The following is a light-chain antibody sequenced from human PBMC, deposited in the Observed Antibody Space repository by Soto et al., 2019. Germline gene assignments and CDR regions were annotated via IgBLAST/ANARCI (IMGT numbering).Light chain of an antibody. CDR3: QQYDSSPRT. J-gene: IGKJ1*01. CDR1: QSFTSTS. CDR2: GAS. Sequence: EIVLTQSPGTLSLYPGDRATLSCRASQSFTSTSLAWYQQKPGQAPRLLISGASRRAAVIPDRFSGSGSGTDFTLTISRLESEDIAVYYCQQYDSSPRTFGQGNRVEIK. V-gene: IGKV3-20*01.